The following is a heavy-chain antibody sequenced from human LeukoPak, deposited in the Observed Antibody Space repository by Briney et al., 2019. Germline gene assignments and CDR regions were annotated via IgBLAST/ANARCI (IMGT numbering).Heavy chain of an antibody. J-gene: IGHJ4*02. CDR2: IYYSGST. CDR3: ARVPPGAARDY. CDR1: GGSISSYY. D-gene: IGHD3-10*01. V-gene: IGHV4-59*12. Sequence: SETLSLTCTVSGGSISSYYWSWIRQPPGKGLEWIGYIYYSGSTNYNPSLKSRVTISVDKSKNQFSLKLSSVTAADTAVYYCARVPPGAARDYWGQGTLVTVSS.